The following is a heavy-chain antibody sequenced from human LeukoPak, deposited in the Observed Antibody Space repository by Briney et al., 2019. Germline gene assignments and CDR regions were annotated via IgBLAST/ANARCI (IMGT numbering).Heavy chain of an antibody. V-gene: IGHV1-8*01. CDR3: ARDSSIAAHYYYYYGMDV. D-gene: IGHD6-6*01. CDR2: MNPNSGNT. J-gene: IGHJ6*02. CDR1: GYTFTSYD. Sequence: ASVKVSCTASGYTFTSYDINWVRQATGQGLEWMGWMNPNSGNTGYAQKFQGRVTMTRNTSISAAYMELSSLRSEDTAVYYCARDSSIAAHYYYYYGMDVWGQGTTVTVSS.